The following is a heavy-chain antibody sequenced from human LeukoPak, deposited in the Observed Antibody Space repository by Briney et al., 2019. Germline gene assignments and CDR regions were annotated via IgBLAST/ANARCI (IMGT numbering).Heavy chain of an antibody. V-gene: IGHV4-34*01. D-gene: IGHD2-15*01. CDR1: GGSISSYY. CDR3: ARGLGYCSGGSCGN. Sequence: SETLSLTCTVSGGSISSYYWSWIRQPPGKGLEWIGEINHSGSTNYNPSLKSRVTISVDTSKNQFSLKLSSVTAADTAVYYCARGLGYCSGGSCGNWGQGTLVTVSS. CDR2: INHSGST. J-gene: IGHJ4*02.